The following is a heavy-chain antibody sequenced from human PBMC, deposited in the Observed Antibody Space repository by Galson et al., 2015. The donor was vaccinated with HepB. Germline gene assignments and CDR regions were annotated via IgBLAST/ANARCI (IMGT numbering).Heavy chain of an antibody. D-gene: IGHD6-13*01. CDR2: XYYXXST. CDR3: ARDRSSWYGGGDAFDI. V-gene: IGHV4-30-4*07. Sequence: LSLTCAVSGGSISSGGYSWTWIRQPPGKGXXWIXXXYYXXSTYYNPSLRSRVTISVDTSKNQFSLKLTSVTAADTAVYFCARDRSSWYGGGDAFDIWGHGTMVTVSS. J-gene: IGHJ3*02. CDR1: GGSISSGGYS.